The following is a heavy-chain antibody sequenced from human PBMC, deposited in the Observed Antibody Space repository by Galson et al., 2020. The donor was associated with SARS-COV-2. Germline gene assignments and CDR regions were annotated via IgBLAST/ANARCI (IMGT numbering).Heavy chain of an antibody. J-gene: IGHJ5*01. CDR2: TYYRSQWYN. Sequence: PSQTLSLTCAISGDSVSSSTATWNWVRQSPSRGLEWLGRTYYRSQWYNKYAEFVKSRITVNADTSKNQVSLQLNSVTPEDAAVYYCARSESDKEWLDSWGQGTLVTVSS. CDR1: GDSVSSSTAT. D-gene: IGHD1-26*01. CDR3: ARSESDKEWLDS. V-gene: IGHV6-1*01.